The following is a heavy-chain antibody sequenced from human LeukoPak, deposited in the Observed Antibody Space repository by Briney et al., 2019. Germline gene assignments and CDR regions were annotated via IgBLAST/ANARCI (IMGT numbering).Heavy chain of an antibody. CDR2: ISSSSSYI. D-gene: IGHD6-6*01. J-gene: IGHJ4*02. CDR1: GFTFSDYY. V-gene: IGHV3-11*06. CDR3: ARDMYSSSSDYFDY. Sequence: GGSLRLSCAASGFTFSDYYMSWIRQAPGKGLEWVSSISSSSSYIYYADSVKGRFTISRDNAKNSLYLQMNSLRAEDTAVYYCARDMYSSSSDYFDYWGQGTLVTVSS.